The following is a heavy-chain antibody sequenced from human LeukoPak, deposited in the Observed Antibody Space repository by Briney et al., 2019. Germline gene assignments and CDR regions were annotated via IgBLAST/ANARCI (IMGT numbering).Heavy chain of an antibody. V-gene: IGHV4-38-2*02. CDR3: ARSDYGIDY. CDR1: GYSISSGYY. Sequence: SETLSLTCTVSGYSISSGYYWGWIRQPPGQGLEWIGSIYHSGSTYYNPSLKSRVTISVDTSKNQFSLKLSSVTAADTAVYYCARSDYGIDYWGQETLVTVSS. J-gene: IGHJ4*02. CDR2: IYHSGST. D-gene: IGHD4-17*01.